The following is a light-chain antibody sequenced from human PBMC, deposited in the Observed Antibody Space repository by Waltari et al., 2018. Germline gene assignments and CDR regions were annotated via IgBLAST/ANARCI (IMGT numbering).Light chain of an antibody. CDR3: QQINSFPHT. CDR1: QSISSW. Sequence: DIQMTQSPSTLSASVGDRVTITCRASQSISSWLAWYQQKPGRAPKLLIYKASSLESGVPSRFSGSGSGTEFTLTINSLQPEDFATYYCQQINSFPHTFGQGTKLEI. J-gene: IGKJ2*01. CDR2: KAS. V-gene: IGKV1-5*03.